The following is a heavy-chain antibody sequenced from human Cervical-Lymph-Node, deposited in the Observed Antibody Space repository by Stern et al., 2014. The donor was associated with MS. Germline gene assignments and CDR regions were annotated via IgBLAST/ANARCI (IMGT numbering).Heavy chain of an antibody. CDR1: GFTFDDYA. V-gene: IGHV3-9*01. D-gene: IGHD6-6*01. CDR2: ISGNGGRT. Sequence: QLVESGGGLVQPGRSLRLSCAASGFTFDDYAMHWVRQAPGEGLEWVSGISGNGGRTDYADSVKGRFTISRDNAKNSLYLQMDSLRAEDTAFYYCAKDMRGGSSYAMDVWGQGTTVTVSS. CDR3: AKDMRGGSSYAMDV. J-gene: IGHJ6*02.